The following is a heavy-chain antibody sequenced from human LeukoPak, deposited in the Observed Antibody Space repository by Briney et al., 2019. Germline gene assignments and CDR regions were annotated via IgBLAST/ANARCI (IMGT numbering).Heavy chain of an antibody. Sequence: GGSLRLSCAASGFTFSSYGMHWVRQAPGKGLEWVAVITYDGSNIYYADSVKGRFTIYRDNSKNTLYLQMNSLRAADTGVYYCARDKRTSYQSSFDYWGQGTLVTVSS. CDR2: ITYDGSNI. V-gene: IGHV3-30*03. D-gene: IGHD6-6*01. J-gene: IGHJ4*02. CDR1: GFTFSSYG. CDR3: ARDKRTSYQSSFDY.